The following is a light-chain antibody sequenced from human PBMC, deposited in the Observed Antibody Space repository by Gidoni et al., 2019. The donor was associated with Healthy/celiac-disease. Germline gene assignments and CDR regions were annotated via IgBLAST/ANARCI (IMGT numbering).Light chain of an antibody. V-gene: IGLV7-46*01. Sequence: QAVVTQEPSLTVSPGWTVTLTCGSSTGAVTSGHYPDWFQQKPGQAPRTLIYDTSNKHSWTPARFSGSLLGGKAALTLSGAQPEDEAEYYCLLSYSGARFYYVFGTGTKVTVL. CDR1: TGAVTSGHY. CDR3: LLSYSGARFYYV. J-gene: IGLJ1*01. CDR2: DTS.